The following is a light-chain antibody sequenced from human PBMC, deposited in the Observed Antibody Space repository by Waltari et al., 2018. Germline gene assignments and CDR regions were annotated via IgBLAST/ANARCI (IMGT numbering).Light chain of an antibody. CDR1: SGHSSNV. J-gene: IGLJ3*02. V-gene: IGLV4-69*01. CDR3: QTGGHGTWV. CDR2: VNSDGRP. Sequence: QLVLTQSPSASASLGASVKLTCTLSSGHSSNVIAWLQQQPEQGPRYLMKVNSDGRPSKGDESPGRFAGSSSGTERYRTISSLQSEDEADYYCQTGGHGTWVFGGGTKLTVL.